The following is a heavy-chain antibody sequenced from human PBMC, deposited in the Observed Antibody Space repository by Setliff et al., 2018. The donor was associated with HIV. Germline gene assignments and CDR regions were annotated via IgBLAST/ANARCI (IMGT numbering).Heavy chain of an antibody. Sequence: ASVKVSCKAFGYTFSTNAIHWVRQAPGQRLEWMGYINAGDDNTRYSEKFQGRFTITRDTSANTAYMELSSLRSEDTAVYYCARGSCSGCYLSYYWGLGTLVTVSS. CDR1: GYTFSTNA. V-gene: IGHV1-3*01. CDR2: INAGDDNT. J-gene: IGHJ4*02. CDR3: ARGSCSGCYLSYY. D-gene: IGHD6-19*01.